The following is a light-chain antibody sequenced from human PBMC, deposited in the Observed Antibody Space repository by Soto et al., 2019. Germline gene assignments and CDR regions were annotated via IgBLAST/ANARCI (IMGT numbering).Light chain of an antibody. CDR2: DAS. V-gene: IGKV3-11*01. CDR1: QSVSSGY. CDR3: QQRSNWPPIT. Sequence: LTLSADTLSFTLGEKATLPCRASQSVSSGYLTWYQQKPGQAPRLLINDASNRATGIPARFSGSGSGTDFTLTISSLEPEDFAVYYCQQRSNWPPITFAQGARLEI. J-gene: IGKJ5*01.